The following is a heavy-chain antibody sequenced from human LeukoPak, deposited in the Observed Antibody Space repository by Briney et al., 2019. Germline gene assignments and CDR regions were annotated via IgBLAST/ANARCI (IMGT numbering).Heavy chain of an antibody. J-gene: IGHJ4*02. CDR1: GGSISSGNYY. CDR3: ARGAPYFDY. Sequence: PSQTLSLTCTVSGGSISSGNYYWTWIRQHPGKGLEWIGYISYSGSTYYNPSLKSRVTLSVDTSENQFSLKLSSVTAADTAVYYCARGAPYFDYWGQGTLVTVSS. CDR2: ISYSGST. V-gene: IGHV4-31*03.